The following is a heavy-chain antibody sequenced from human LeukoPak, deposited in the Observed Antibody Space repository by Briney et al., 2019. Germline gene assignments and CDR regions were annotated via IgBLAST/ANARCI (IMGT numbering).Heavy chain of an antibody. Sequence: PSETLSLTCAVYGGSFSGYYWSWIRQPPGKGLEWIGEINHSGSTNYKPSLKSRVTISVDTSKNQFSLKLSSVTAADTAVYYCGRAGDGSGYCDYWGQGTLVTVSS. V-gene: IGHV4-34*01. CDR1: GGSFSGYY. CDR2: INHSGST. J-gene: IGHJ4*02. CDR3: GRAGDGSGYCDY. D-gene: IGHD3-22*01.